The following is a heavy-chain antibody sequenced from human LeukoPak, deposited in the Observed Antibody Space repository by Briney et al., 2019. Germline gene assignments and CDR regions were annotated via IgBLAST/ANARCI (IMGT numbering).Heavy chain of an antibody. CDR3: ARGDTAEYYYDSSGYYYFDY. V-gene: IGHV4-59*01. D-gene: IGHD3-22*01. CDR2: XXXXGST. J-gene: IGHJ4*02. Sequence: SETLSLTCTVSXXXXSXXYWSWIXQXXXXXXXXXXYXXXXGSTNYNPSLKSRVTISVDTSKNQFSLKLSSVTAADTAVYYCARGDTAEYYYDSSGYYYFDYWGQGTLVTVSS. CDR1: XXXXSXXY.